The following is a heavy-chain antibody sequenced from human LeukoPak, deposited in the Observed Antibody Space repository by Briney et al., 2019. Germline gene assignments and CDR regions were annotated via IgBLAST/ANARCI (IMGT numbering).Heavy chain of an antibody. CDR2: INHSGST. V-gene: IGHV4-34*01. Sequence: SETLSLTCAVYGGSFSGYYWSWIRQPPGKGLEWIGEINHSGSTNYNPSLKSRVTTSVDTSKNQFSLKLSSVTAADTAVYYCARHSYYYGSGSKFDPWGQGTLVTVSS. J-gene: IGHJ5*02. CDR1: GGSFSGYY. D-gene: IGHD3-10*01. CDR3: ARHSYYYGSGSKFDP.